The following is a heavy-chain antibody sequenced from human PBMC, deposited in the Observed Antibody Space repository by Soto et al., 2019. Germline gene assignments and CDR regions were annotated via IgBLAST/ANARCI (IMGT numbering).Heavy chain of an antibody. V-gene: IGHV1-69*13. CDR1: GGSFNTYA. J-gene: IGHJ4*02. Sequence: ASVKVSCKASGGSFNTYAISWVRQAPGLGLEWMGGIIPVFGRVTYAQKFQGRVTITADDSTSTAYMELSRLRSDDTAIYYCADFSLGSCITTTCHPDYWGRGPLVTVSS. CDR2: IIPVFGRV. CDR3: ADFSLGSCITTTCHPDY. D-gene: IGHD2-2*01.